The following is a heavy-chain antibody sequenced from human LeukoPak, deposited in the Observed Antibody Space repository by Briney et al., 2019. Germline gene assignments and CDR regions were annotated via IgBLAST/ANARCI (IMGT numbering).Heavy chain of an antibody. J-gene: IGHJ4*02. CDR3: ARGGAARPGY. CDR1: GGSISNSRYY. CDR2: IYYSGAT. Sequence: SETLSLTCSVSGGSISNSRYYWGWLRQPPGKGLEWIGSIYYSGATNYNPSLKSRVTISVDTSKNQFSLKLSSVTAADTAVYYCARGGAARPGYWGQGTLVTVSS. D-gene: IGHD6-6*01. V-gene: IGHV4-39*07.